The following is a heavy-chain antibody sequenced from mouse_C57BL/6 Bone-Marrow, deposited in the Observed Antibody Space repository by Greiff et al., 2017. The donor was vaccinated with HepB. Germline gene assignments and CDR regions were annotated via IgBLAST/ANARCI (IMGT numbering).Heavy chain of an antibody. J-gene: IGHJ3*01. CDR1: GYTFTSYW. D-gene: IGHD2-4*01. CDR2: INPSNGGT. CDR3: ANSDYLEAAWFAY. V-gene: IGHV1-53*01. Sequence: QVQLQQPGAELVKPGASVKLSCKASGYTFTSYWMHWVKQRPGQGLEWIGNINPSNGGTNYNEKVKSKSTMTVDKSSSTAYLHLSSLTSEDSAVYYCANSDYLEAAWFAYWGKGTLVTVSA.